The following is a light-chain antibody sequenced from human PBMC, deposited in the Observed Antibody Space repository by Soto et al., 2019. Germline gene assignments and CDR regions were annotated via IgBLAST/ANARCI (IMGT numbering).Light chain of an antibody. J-gene: IGKJ1*01. V-gene: IGKV3-20*01. CDR2: GAS. Sequence: EILLTQSPGTLSLSPGERATLSCRASQSVSSSYLSWYQLKPGQAPRLLIYGASSRATGLPDRFSGSGSGTDVTLTISILEPEDVAVYDCQQYGYSFRSFGQGTKVEL. CDR3: QQYGYSFRS. CDR1: QSVSSSY.